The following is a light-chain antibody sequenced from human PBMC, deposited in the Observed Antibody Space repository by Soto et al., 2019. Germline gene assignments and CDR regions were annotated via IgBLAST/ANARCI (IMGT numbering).Light chain of an antibody. Sequence: QTVVTQPPSASGAPGQRVTISCSGSSSNIGRNTLNWYQQLPGTAPKLLIYNNNQRPSWGADRFSGSKSGTSASLAISGLQSEDEADYYCAAWDDSLNGHVFGTGTKLTVL. CDR1: SSNIGRNT. V-gene: IGLV1-44*01. J-gene: IGLJ1*01. CDR2: NNN. CDR3: AAWDDSLNGHV.